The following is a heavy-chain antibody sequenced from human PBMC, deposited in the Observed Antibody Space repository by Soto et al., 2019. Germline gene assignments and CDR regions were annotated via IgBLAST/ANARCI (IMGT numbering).Heavy chain of an antibody. CDR2: ISWNSGSI. Sequence: EVQLVESGGGLVQPGRSLILSCAASGFTFDDYAMHWVRQAPGKGLEWVSGISWNSGSIGYADSVKGRFTISRDNAKNSLYLQMNSLRAEDTALYYCAKALSSGSTDFDYWGQGTLVTVSS. CDR3: AKALSSGSTDFDY. J-gene: IGHJ4*02. V-gene: IGHV3-9*01. D-gene: IGHD6-19*01. CDR1: GFTFDDYA.